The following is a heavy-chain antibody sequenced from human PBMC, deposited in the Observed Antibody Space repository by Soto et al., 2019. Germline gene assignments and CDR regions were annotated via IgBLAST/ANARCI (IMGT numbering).Heavy chain of an antibody. CDR3: ARGGVVVPAARLNWFDP. Sequence: PSETLSLTCAVSGGSISSGNWWSGVRQPPGKGLECIGEIYHSGSTNYNPSLKSRVTISVDKSKNQFSLKLSSVTAADTAVYYCARGGVVVPAARLNWFDPWGQGTLVTVSS. V-gene: IGHV4-4*02. D-gene: IGHD2-2*01. CDR1: GGSISSGNW. CDR2: IYHSGST. J-gene: IGHJ5*02.